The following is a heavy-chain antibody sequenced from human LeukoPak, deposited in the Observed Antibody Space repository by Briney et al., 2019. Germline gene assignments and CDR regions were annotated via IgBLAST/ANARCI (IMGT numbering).Heavy chain of an antibody. J-gene: IGHJ3*02. CDR1: GYTFTSYG. D-gene: IGHD3-22*01. V-gene: IGHV1-18*01. Sequence: ASVKVPCKASGYTFTSYGISWVRQAPGQVLKWMGWISAYNGNTNYAQKLQGRVTMTTDTSTSTAYMELRSLRSDDTAVYYCARVGYYDSSGYYYRGGFDIWGQGTMVTVSS. CDR2: ISAYNGNT. CDR3: ARVGYYDSSGYYYRGGFDI.